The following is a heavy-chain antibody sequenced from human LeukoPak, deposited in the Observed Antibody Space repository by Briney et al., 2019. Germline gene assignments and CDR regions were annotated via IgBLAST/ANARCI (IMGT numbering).Heavy chain of an antibody. V-gene: IGHV4-4*07. CDR2: IYTSESA. CDR3: ARDGGVGATYFDY. J-gene: IGHJ4*02. D-gene: IGHD1-26*01. Sequence: SETLSHTCIVSGGSISSYYWTWIRQPAGKGLEWIGRIYTSESANYNPSLKSRVTMSVDTSKNQVSLKLSSVTAADTAVYYCARDGGVGATYFDYWGQGTLVTVSS. CDR1: GGSISSYY.